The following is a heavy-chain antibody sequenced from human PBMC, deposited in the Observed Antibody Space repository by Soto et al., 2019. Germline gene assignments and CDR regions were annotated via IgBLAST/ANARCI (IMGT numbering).Heavy chain of an antibody. CDR2: INHSGST. CDR3: AREGFYGDDSSRWFDP. CDR1: GGSFSGYY. J-gene: IGHJ5*02. D-gene: IGHD4-17*01. Sequence: QVQLQQWGAGLLKPSETLSLTCAVYGGSFSGYYWSWIRQPPGKGLEWIGEINHSGSTNYNPSLKSRVTISVDTSKHQFSLKLSSVTAADTAVYYCAREGFYGDDSSRWFDPWGQGTLVTVSS. V-gene: IGHV4-34*01.